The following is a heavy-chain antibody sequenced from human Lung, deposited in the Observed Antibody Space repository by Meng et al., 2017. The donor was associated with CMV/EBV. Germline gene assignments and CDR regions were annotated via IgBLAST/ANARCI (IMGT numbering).Heavy chain of an antibody. V-gene: IGHV1-2*02. D-gene: IGHD2-2*01. CDR1: GYTFTGYY. Sequence: ASVXVSXKASGYTFTGYYMHWVRQAPGQGLEWMGWINPNSGGTNYAQKFQGRVTMTRDTSISTAYMELSRLRSDDTAVYYCARPPVSEDIVVVPADNYWGQGTXVTV. CDR3: ARPPVSEDIVVVPADNY. J-gene: IGHJ4*02. CDR2: INPNSGGT.